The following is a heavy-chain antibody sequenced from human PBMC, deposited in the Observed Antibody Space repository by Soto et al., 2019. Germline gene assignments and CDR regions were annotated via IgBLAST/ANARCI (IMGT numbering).Heavy chain of an antibody. CDR1: GYSFTSYW. D-gene: IGHD3-3*01. CDR3: ARLYLGVVGPSLI. V-gene: IGHV5-51*01. J-gene: IGHJ3*02. CDR2: IYPGDSDT. Sequence: VESLKISCKGSGYSFTSYWIGWVRQMPGKGLEWMGIIYPGDSDTRYSPSFQGRVTISADKSISTAYLQWSSLKASDAAMYYCARLYLGVVGPSLIWGQGTMVTVSS.